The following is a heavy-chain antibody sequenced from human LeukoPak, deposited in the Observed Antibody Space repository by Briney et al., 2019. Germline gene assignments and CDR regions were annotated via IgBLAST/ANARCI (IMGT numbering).Heavy chain of an antibody. CDR2: VYHSGTS. Sequence: PSETLSLTRTVSGDSMTSDYWTWIRQPPGKGLEWLGYVYHSGTSFYNPALKSRLTISIDTSKKQFSLNVISVTTADTALYFCARDRGIGYGPSDLDSWGPGVLVTVSS. CDR3: ARDRGIGYGPSDLDS. J-gene: IGHJ4*02. D-gene: IGHD3-10*01. CDR1: GDSMTSDY. V-gene: IGHV4-59*01.